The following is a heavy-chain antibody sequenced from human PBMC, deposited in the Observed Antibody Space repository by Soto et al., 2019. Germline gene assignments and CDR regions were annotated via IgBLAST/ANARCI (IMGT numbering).Heavy chain of an antibody. Sequence: QVQLQESGPGLVKPSGTLSLTCAVSGGSISSSNWWSWVRQPPGKGLEWIGAIYHSGSTNYNPSLKSRVTISVDKSKNQFPLKLSSVTAADTAVYYCARATYYDFWSGYAGKAFDIWGQGTMVTVSS. CDR1: GGSISSSNW. CDR3: ARATYYDFWSGYAGKAFDI. V-gene: IGHV4-4*02. J-gene: IGHJ3*02. D-gene: IGHD3-3*01. CDR2: IYHSGST.